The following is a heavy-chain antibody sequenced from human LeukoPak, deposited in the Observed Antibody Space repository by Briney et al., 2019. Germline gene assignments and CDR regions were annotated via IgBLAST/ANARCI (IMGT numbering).Heavy chain of an antibody. CDR2: ISWDGGST. D-gene: IGHD3-3*01. CDR1: GFTFDDYT. Sequence: GGSLRLSCAASGFTFDDYTMHWVRQAPGKGLEWVSLISWDGGSTYYADSVKGRFTISRDNSKNSLYLQMNSLRTKDTALYYCAKEGIFGVVMTWFDPWGQGTLVTVSS. J-gene: IGHJ5*02. V-gene: IGHV3-43*01. CDR3: AKEGIFGVVMTWFDP.